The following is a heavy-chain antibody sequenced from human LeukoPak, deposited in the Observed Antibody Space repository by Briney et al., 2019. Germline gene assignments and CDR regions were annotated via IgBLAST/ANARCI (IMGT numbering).Heavy chain of an antibody. D-gene: IGHD3-22*01. CDR2: IYSRGST. J-gene: IGHJ3*02. CDR3: XXXXXXYDSPAERGAFDI. V-gene: IGHV4-39*07. CDR1: GGSISSSNYY. Sequence: PSETLSLTCIVSGGSISSSNYYWGWIRQSPGKGLEWIGSIYSRGSTNYNPSLKSRVTISVDTSKNQFSLKLSSVTAADTAGYXXXXXXXXYDSPAERGAFDIWGQGTMVTVSS.